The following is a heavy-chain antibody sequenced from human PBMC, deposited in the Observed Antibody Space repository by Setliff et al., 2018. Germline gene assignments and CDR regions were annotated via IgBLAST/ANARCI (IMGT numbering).Heavy chain of an antibody. CDR2: IAPYNGNT. Sequence: ASVKVSCKTSGYNFITFGISWVRQAPGQGLGWLGWIAPYNGNTDYAQKFQGRVTMTTDTSTNTAHMELRSLTSADTAIYYCTRGPGPWVVVAMPFDCWGQGTLVTVSS. J-gene: IGHJ4*02. CDR1: GYNFITFG. V-gene: IGHV1-18*01. CDR3: TRGPGPWVVVAMPFDC. D-gene: IGHD5-12*01.